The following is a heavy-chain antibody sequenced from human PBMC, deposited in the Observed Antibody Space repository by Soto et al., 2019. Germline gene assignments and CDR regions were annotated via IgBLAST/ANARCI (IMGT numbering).Heavy chain of an antibody. CDR2: IKQDGSEK. Sequence: EVQLVESGGGLVQPGGSLRLSCAASGFTFSSYWMSWVRQAPGKGLEWVANIKQDGSEKYYVDSVKGRFTISRDNAKNSLYLQMNSLRAEDTAVYYCASDSSLGYCSSTSCYVPYYYMDVWGKGTTVTVSS. CDR3: ASDSSLGYCSSTSCYVPYYYMDV. CDR1: GFTFSSYW. V-gene: IGHV3-7*01. J-gene: IGHJ6*03. D-gene: IGHD2-2*01.